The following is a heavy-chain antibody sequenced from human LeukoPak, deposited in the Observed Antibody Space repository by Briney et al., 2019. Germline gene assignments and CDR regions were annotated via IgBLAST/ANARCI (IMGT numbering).Heavy chain of an antibody. V-gene: IGHV3-74*01. CDR3: AREGSSGWYHYYYGMDV. CDR2: INSDGSST. Sequence: GGSLRLSCAASGFTFSSYWMHWVRKAPGKGLVWVSRINSDGSSTSYADSVKGRFTISRDNAKNTLYLQMNSLRAEDTAVYYCAREGSSGWYHYYYGMDVWGQGTTVTVSS. D-gene: IGHD6-19*01. CDR1: GFTFSSYW. J-gene: IGHJ6*02.